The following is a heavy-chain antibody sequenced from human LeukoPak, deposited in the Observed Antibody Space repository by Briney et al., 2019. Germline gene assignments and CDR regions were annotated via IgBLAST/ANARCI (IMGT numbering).Heavy chain of an antibody. CDR2: INHSGST. V-gene: IGHV4-34*01. J-gene: IGHJ5*02. D-gene: IGHD3-16*02. CDR1: GGSFSGYY. Sequence: PSETLSLTCAVYGGSFSGYYWSWIRQPPGKGLEWIGEINHSGSTNYNPSLKSRVTISVDTSKNQFSLKLSSVTAADMAVYYCARGNYYVWGGYRYGFDPWGQGTLVTVSS. CDR3: ARGNYYVWGGYRYGFDP.